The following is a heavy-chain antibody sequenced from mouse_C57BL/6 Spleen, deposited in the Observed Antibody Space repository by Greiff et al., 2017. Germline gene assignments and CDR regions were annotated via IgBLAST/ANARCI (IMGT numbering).Heavy chain of an antibody. CDR2: IYPGDGDT. Sequence: QVQLQQSGAELVKPGASVKISCKASGYAFSSYWMNWVKQRPGKGLEWIGQIYPGDGDTNYNGKFKGKATLTADKSSSTAYMQLSSLTSEDSAVYFCARANIITTGWYFDVWGTGTTVTVSS. V-gene: IGHV1-80*01. CDR1: GYAFSSYW. D-gene: IGHD1-1*01. CDR3: ARANIITTGWYFDV. J-gene: IGHJ1*03.